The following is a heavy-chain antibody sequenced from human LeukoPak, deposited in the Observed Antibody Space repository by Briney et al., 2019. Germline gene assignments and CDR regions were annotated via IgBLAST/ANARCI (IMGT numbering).Heavy chain of an antibody. CDR2: SKSKTDGGTT. D-gene: IGHD2-15*01. J-gene: IGHJ4*02. CDR1: GXTFSNAW. Sequence: GGSLRLSCAASGXTFSNAWVTWVRQAPGKGLEWVGRSKSKTDGGTTDYGAPVKGRFSISRDDSKSTLYLQMNSLKTEDTAVYYCATDGYCSGGSCYSYDNWGQGTLVTVSS. CDR3: ATDGYCSGGSCYSYDN. V-gene: IGHV3-15*01.